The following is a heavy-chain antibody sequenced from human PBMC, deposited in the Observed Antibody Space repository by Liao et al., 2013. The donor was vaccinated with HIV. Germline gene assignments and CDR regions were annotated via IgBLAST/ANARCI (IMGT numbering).Heavy chain of an antibody. CDR3: ARVQLGMHALDV. CDR2: IYSTGST. D-gene: IGHD7-27*01. J-gene: IGHJ3*01. CDR1: DGSIRGYH. Sequence: QVQLQESGPGLVNPSQTLSVTCTASDGSIRGYHWNWLRQPAGKRLEWIGRIYSTGSTDYNPSLGSRASISLDTSKNHFSLNLASLTAADMAVYYCARVQLGMHALDVWGRGTLVTVSS. V-gene: IGHV4-4*07.